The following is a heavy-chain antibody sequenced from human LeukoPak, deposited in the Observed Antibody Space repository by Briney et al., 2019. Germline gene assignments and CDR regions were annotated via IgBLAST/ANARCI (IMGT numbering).Heavy chain of an antibody. CDR3: ARDLRGRSAGRMDV. Sequence: SETLSLTCTVSSGSISSYYWSWIRQPPGKGLEWIGYIYYSGSTNYNPSLKSRVTISVDTSKNQFSLKLSSVTAADTAVYYCARDLRGRSAGRMDVWGQGTTVTVSS. J-gene: IGHJ6*02. D-gene: IGHD2-15*01. V-gene: IGHV4-59*01. CDR2: IYYSGST. CDR1: SGSISSYY.